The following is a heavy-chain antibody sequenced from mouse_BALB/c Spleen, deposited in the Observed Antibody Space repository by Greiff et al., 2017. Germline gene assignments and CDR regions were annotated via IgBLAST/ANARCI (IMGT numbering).Heavy chain of an antibody. Sequence: VQRVESGPGLVQPSQSLSITCTVSGFSLTSYGVHWVRQSPGKGLEWLGVIWSGGSTDYNAAFISRLSISKDNSKSQVFFKMNSLQADDTAIYYCASYDYDDAYWGQGTLVTVSA. J-gene: IGHJ3*01. D-gene: IGHD2-4*01. CDR3: ASYDYDDAY. CDR2: IWSGGST. CDR1: GFSLTSYG. V-gene: IGHV2-4-1*01.